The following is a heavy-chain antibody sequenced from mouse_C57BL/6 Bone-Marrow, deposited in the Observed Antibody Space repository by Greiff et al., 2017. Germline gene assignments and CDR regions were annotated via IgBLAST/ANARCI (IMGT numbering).Heavy chain of an antibody. V-gene: IGHV1-55*01. D-gene: IGHD2-3*01. CDR3: AREWGYYLYYAMDY. CDR1: GYTFPSYW. CDR2: IYPGSGST. Sequence: QVQLQQPGAELVKPGASVKMSCKASGYTFPSYWITWVKQRPGQGLEWIGDIYPGSGSTNYNEKFKSKATLTVDTSSSTAYMQLSSLTSEDSAVYYCAREWGYYLYYAMDYWGQGTSVTVSS. J-gene: IGHJ4*01.